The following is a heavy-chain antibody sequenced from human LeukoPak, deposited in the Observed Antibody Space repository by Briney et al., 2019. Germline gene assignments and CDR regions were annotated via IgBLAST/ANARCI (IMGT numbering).Heavy chain of an antibody. CDR3: ARQGVYDSSGYYRDY. J-gene: IGHJ4*02. Sequence: GGSLRLSCAASGFTFSRYWMTWVRQAPGKGLEWVANIKEDGSEKYYVDFVEGRFTISRDNAKNSLYLQMNNLRAEDTAVYFCARQGVYDSSGYYRDYWGQGTLVTVSS. CDR2: IKEDGSEK. CDR1: GFTFSRYW. V-gene: IGHV3-7*01. D-gene: IGHD3-22*01.